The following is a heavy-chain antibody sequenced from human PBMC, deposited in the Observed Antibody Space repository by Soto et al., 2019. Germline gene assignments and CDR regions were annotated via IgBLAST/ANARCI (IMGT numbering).Heavy chain of an antibody. Sequence: GGSLRLSCAASGFTFSSYAMSWARQAPGKGLEWVSAISGSGGSTYYADSVKGRFTISRDNSKNTLYLQMNSLRAEDTAVYYCASYYDFWSGSRGPFDYWGQGTLVTVSS. J-gene: IGHJ4*02. CDR3: ASYYDFWSGSRGPFDY. V-gene: IGHV3-23*01. CDR2: ISGSGGST. D-gene: IGHD3-3*01. CDR1: GFTFSSYA.